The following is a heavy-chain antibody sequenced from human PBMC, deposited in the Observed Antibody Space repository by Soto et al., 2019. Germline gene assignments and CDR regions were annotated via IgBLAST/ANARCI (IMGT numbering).Heavy chain of an antibody. Sequence: TLSLLCTVSAASRHTGGSYWTWIRQNPGKGLEWIGYIYYTGVTYYNPSLGSRVNISVDTSNNQFSLELTSVTAADTAVYYCARDGSSTANWIHPWGQGQIVPVSS. CDR2: IYYTGVT. V-gene: IGHV4-31*03. CDR3: ARDGSSTANWIHP. J-gene: IGHJ5*02. CDR1: AASRHTGGSY. D-gene: IGHD2-2*01.